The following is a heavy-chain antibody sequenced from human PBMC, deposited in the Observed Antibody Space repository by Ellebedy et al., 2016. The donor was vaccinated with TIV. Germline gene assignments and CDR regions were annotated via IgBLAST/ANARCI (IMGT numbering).Heavy chain of an antibody. D-gene: IGHD4-17*01. Sequence: GESLKISCSASGFTFSNFAMSWVRQAPGKGLEWVSAISGSGGSTYYADSVKGRFTISRDNSKNTLYLQMNSLRAEDTAVYYCAKIETYGDSNWFDPWGQGTLVTVSS. CDR2: ISGSGGST. CDR1: GFTFSNFA. V-gene: IGHV3-23*01. J-gene: IGHJ5*02. CDR3: AKIETYGDSNWFDP.